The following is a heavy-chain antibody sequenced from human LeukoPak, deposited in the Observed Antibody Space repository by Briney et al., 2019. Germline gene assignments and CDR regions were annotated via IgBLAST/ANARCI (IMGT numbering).Heavy chain of an antibody. Sequence: GGTLRLSCTSSGFPFGDYAMSWFRQAPGKGLEWVGFIRSKAYGGTPEYAASVKGRFTISRDDSKSIAYLQMNSLKTEDTAVYYCTKSRGSGWYEDYWGQGTLVTVSS. V-gene: IGHV3-49*03. J-gene: IGHJ4*02. CDR1: GFPFGDYA. D-gene: IGHD6-19*01. CDR3: TKSRGSGWYEDY. CDR2: IRSKAYGGTP.